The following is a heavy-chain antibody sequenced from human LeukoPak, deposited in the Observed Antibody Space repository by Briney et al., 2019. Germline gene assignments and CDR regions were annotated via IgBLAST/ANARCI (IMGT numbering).Heavy chain of an antibody. V-gene: IGHV1-2*02. Sequence: ASVKVSCKASGYTFTGYYMHWVRQAPGQGLEWMGWINPNSGGTNYAQKFEGRVTMTGDTSSSTAYMELSRLRSDDTAVYYCARSFGIVIVVTAGNYWGQGTLVTVSS. CDR1: GYTFTGYY. D-gene: IGHD2-15*01. CDR3: ARSFGIVIVVTAGNY. J-gene: IGHJ4*02. CDR2: INPNSGGT.